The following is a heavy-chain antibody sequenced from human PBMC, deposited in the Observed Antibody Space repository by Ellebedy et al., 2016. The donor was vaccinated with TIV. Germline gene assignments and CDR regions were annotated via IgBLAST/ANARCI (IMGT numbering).Heavy chain of an antibody. J-gene: IGHJ4*02. V-gene: IGHV3-53*01. CDR3: ARDGAASNQLVTYYFDS. CDR1: GFSVGRNH. D-gene: IGHD6-13*01. CDR2: IFSNDNT. Sequence: GESLKISCAASGFSVGRNHMNWVRQAPGKGPEWVSVIFSNDNTYYAESVKGRFTISRAHSKNTVYLQMSGLRAEDTAVYYCARDGAASNQLVTYYFDSWGQGTLVTVSS.